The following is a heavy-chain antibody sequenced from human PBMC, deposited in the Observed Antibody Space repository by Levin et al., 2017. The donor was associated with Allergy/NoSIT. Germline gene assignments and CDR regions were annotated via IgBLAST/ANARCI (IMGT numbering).Heavy chain of an antibody. CDR1: GYTFTGYY. Sequence: GESLKISCKASGYTFTGYYMHWVRQAPGQGLEWMGWINPNSGGTNYAQKFQGWVTMTRDTSISTAYMELSRLRSDDTAVYYCARERTPTGQSRPLDPYHYDAFDIWGQGTMVTVSS. J-gene: IGHJ3*02. CDR3: ARERTPTGQSRPLDPYHYDAFDI. V-gene: IGHV1-2*04. D-gene: IGHD1-1*01. CDR2: INPNSGGT.